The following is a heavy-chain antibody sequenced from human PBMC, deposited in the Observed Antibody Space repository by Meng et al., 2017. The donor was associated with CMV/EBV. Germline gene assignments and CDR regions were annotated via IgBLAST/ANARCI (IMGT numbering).Heavy chain of an antibody. Sequence: GESLKISCAASGFTFSSYAMSWVRQAPGKGLEWVSAISGSGGSTYYADSVKGRFTISRDNSKNTLYLQMNSLRAEDMAVYYCAKDGEGSGSYDAFDIWGQGTMVTVSS. J-gene: IGHJ3*02. CDR3: AKDGEGSGSYDAFDI. CDR2: ISGSGGST. CDR1: GFTFSSYA. D-gene: IGHD3-10*01. V-gene: IGHV3-23*01.